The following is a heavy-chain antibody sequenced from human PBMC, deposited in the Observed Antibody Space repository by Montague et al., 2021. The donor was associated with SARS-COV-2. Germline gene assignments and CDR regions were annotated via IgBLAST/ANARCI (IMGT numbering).Heavy chain of an antibody. V-gene: IGHV4-31*03. CDR3: ARALSITIFGVVGGFDY. Sequence: TLSLTCTVSGGSISSGGYYWSWIRQHPGKGLEWIGYIYYSGSTYYNPSLKSRVTISVDTSKNQFSLKLSSVTAADTAVYYCARALSITIFGVVGGFDYWGQGTLVTVSS. CDR1: GGSISSGGYY. CDR2: IYYSGST. D-gene: IGHD3-3*01. J-gene: IGHJ4*02.